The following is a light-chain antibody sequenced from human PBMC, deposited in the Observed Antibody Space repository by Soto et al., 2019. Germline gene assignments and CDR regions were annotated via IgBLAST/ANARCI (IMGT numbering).Light chain of an antibody. CDR1: QTISSW. V-gene: IGKV1-5*03. CDR2: KAS. CDR3: QHYNSYSEA. Sequence: DIEMTQSPSALSASVGDRVTITCRASQTISSWLDWYQQKPGKAPKLLIYKASTLKSGVPSRLRGSGYGTELTLTISSLKNDDFATYYCQHYNSYSEAFGQGTQVDIK. J-gene: IGKJ1*01.